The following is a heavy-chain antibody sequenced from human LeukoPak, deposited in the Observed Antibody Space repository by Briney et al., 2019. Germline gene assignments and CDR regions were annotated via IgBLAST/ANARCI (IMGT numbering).Heavy chain of an antibody. CDR3: ARGYHARGGLRYFDWLFPFDY. J-gene: IGHJ4*02. V-gene: IGHV4-34*01. CDR1: GGSFSGYY. Sequence: SETLSLTCAVYGGSFSGYYWSWIRQPPGKGLEWIGEINHSGSTNYNPSLKSRVTISVDTSKNQFSLKLSSVTAADTAVYYCARGYHARGGLRYFDWLFPFDYWGQGTLVTVSS. D-gene: IGHD3-9*01. CDR2: INHSGST.